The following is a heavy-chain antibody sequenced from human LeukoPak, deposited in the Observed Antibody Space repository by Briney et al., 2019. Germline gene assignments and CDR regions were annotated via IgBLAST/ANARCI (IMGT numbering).Heavy chain of an antibody. CDR1: GFTFSGYA. D-gene: IGHD3-3*01. CDR3: AKEAIDFWSGYPQDDAFDI. V-gene: IGHV3-23*01. CDR2: ISGSGGST. Sequence: GGSLRLSCAASGFTFSGYAMSWVRQAPGKGLEWVSAISGSGGSTYYADSVKGRFTISRDNSKNTLYLQMNSLRAEDTAVYYCAKEAIDFWSGYPQDDAFDIWGQGTMVTVSS. J-gene: IGHJ3*02.